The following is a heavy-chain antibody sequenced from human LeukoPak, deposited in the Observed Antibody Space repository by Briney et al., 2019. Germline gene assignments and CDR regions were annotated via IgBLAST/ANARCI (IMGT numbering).Heavy chain of an antibody. CDR3: ARDPDSSAAAGGDY. V-gene: IGHV1-69*06. D-gene: IGHD6-13*01. J-gene: IGHJ4*02. CDR2: IIPIFGTA. Sequence: ASVKVSCKASGYTFTSYDINWVRQAPGQGLEWMGGIIPIFGTANYAQKFQGRVTITADKSTSTAYMELSSLRSEDTAVYYCARDPDSSAAAGGDYWGQGTLVTVSS. CDR1: GYTFTSYD.